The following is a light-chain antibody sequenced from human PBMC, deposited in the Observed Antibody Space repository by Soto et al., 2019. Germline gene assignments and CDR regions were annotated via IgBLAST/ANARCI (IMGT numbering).Light chain of an antibody. CDR2: EGS. Sequence: QSALTQPASVSGSPGQSITISCTGIRSDVGSYNLVSWYQQHPGKAPKLIIYEGSKRPSGISNRVSGYKSGNTASLTISGLQAEDEAAYYCCSYAGSSTYVFGTGTKLTVL. V-gene: IGLV2-23*01. J-gene: IGLJ1*01. CDR3: CSYAGSSTYV. CDR1: RSDVGSYNL.